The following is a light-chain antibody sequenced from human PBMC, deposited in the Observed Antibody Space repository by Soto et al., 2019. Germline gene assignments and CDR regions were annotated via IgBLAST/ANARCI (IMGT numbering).Light chain of an antibody. CDR2: GAS. CDR3: QHFDSLPYT. CDR1: QSVSSSY. J-gene: IGKJ2*01. V-gene: IGKV3-20*01. Sequence: EIVLTQSPGTLSLSPGERATLSCRASQSVSSSYLAWYQQKPGQAPRLLIYGASSRATGIPDRFSGSGSGTDFTLTISRLEPEDFGTYYCQHFDSLPYTFGQGTKLEIK.